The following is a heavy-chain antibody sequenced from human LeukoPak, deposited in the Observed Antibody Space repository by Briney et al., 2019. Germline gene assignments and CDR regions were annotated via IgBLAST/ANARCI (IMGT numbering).Heavy chain of an antibody. CDR1: GYTVTDYY. CDR3: ARANFLYCSSSTCLFDY. Sequence: ASVKVSCKASGYTVTDYYMHWVRQAPGQGFEWMGWINPNDGDTNYAQKFQGRVTMTRDTSISTAHMEVSRLRSDDTAVYYCARANFLYCSSSTCLFDYWGQGTLVTVSS. V-gene: IGHV1-2*02. CDR2: INPNDGDT. J-gene: IGHJ4*02. D-gene: IGHD2-2*01.